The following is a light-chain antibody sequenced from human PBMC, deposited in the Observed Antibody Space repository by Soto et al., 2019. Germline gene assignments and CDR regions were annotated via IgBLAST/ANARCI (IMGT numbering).Light chain of an antibody. CDR1: SSDVGGYKY. V-gene: IGLV2-14*03. CDR3: SSYTSSNSYV. Sequence: QSALTQPASVSGSPGQSIATSCTGSSSDVGGYKYVSWYQQHPGKAPKLMIYDVSNRPSGVSDRFSGSKSGNTASLTISGLQSEDEADYYCSSYTSSNSYVFGTGTKVTVL. CDR2: DVS. J-gene: IGLJ1*01.